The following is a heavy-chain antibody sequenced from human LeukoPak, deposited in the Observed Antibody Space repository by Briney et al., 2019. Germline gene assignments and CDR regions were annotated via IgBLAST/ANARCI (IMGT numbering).Heavy chain of an antibody. J-gene: IGHJ6*03. CDR2: MNPTSGKA. D-gene: IGHD2-2*01. Sequence: GASVKLSCKASGYTLANYDVNWVRQATGQGLEWMGWMNPTSGKAGFAQRFQGRVSMTRNISISTAYMELSSLRSEDTAVYYCATGYRCSSSNCYGYYYYYMVVWGKGTTVTVSS. CDR1: GYTLANYD. CDR3: ATGYRCSSSNCYGYYYYYMVV. V-gene: IGHV1-8*01.